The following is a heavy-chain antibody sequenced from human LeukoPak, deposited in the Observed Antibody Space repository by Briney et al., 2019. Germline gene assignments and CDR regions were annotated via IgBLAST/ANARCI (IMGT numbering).Heavy chain of an antibody. V-gene: IGHV3-20*04. CDR3: ARATRGWLGFDY. Sequence: GGSLRLSCAASGFTFDDYGMSWVRQAPGKGLEWVSGINWNGGSTGYADSVKGQFTISRDNAKNSLYLQMNSLRAEDTALYYCARATRGWLGFDYWGQGTLVTVSS. CDR1: GFTFDDYG. J-gene: IGHJ4*02. CDR2: INWNGGST. D-gene: IGHD1-26*01.